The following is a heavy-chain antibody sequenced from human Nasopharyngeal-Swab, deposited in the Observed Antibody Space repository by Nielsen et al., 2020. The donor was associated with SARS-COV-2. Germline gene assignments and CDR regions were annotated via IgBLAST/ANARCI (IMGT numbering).Heavy chain of an antibody. J-gene: IGHJ4*02. CDR3: ARTLGGYYYFDY. D-gene: IGHD3-22*01. Sequence: GESLKISCAASGFTFSSYAMHWVRQAPGKELEWVAVISYDGSNKYYADSVKGRFTISRDNSKNTLYLQMNSLRAEDTAVYYCARTLGGYYYFDYWGQGTLVTVSS. CDR1: GFTFSSYA. V-gene: IGHV3-30*04. CDR2: ISYDGSNK.